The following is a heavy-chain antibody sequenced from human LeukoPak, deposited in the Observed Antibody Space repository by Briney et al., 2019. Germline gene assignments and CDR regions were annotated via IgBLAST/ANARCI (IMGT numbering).Heavy chain of an antibody. CDR2: ISSSSSTI. V-gene: IGHV3-48*01. CDR1: GGSVSSHT. J-gene: IGHJ3*01. Sequence: ETLSLTCTVSGGSVSSHTYYWGWIRQPPGKGLEWVSYISSSSSTIYYADSVKGRFTISRDNAKNSLYLQMNSLRAEDTAVYYCAREQGEMALWGQGTMVTVSS. CDR3: AREQGEMAL. D-gene: IGHD5-24*01.